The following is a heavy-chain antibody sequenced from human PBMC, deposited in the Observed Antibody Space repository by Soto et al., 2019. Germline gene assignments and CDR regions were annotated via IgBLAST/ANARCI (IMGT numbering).Heavy chain of an antibody. D-gene: IGHD3-22*01. Sequence: GGSLRLSCAASGFTFDDYAMHWVRQAPGKCLAWVSGISWNSGSIGYADSVKGRFTISRDNAKNSLYLQMNSLRAEDTALYYCAKDYYDSSGYYYFDYWGQGTLVTGSS. V-gene: IGHV3-9*01. CDR1: GFTFDDYA. CDR2: ISWNSGSI. CDR3: AKDYYDSSGYYYFDY. J-gene: IGHJ4*02.